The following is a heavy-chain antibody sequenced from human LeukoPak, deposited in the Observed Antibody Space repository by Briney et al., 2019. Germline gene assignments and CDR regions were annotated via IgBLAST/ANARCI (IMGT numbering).Heavy chain of an antibody. J-gene: IGHJ5*02. D-gene: IGHD5-18*01. CDR3: ARQDTAMARDWFDP. V-gene: IGHV4-59*08. Sequence: PSETLSLTCTVSGGSISSYYWSWIRQPPGKGLEWIGYIYYSGSTNYNPSLKSRVTISVDTSKNQFSLKLSSVTAADTAVYYCARQDTAMARDWFDPWGQGTLVTVSS. CDR2: IYYSGST. CDR1: GGSISSYY.